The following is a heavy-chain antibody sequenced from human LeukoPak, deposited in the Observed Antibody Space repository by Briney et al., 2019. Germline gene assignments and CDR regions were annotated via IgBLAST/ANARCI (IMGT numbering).Heavy chain of an antibody. J-gene: IGHJ4*02. V-gene: IGHV1-46*01. D-gene: IGHD5-18*01. CDR2: INPSGGST. CDR3: ARDRGYSYGDEIDY. CDR1: GYTFSGDY. Sequence: ASVKASCVASGYTFSGDYMYWVRQALGEGLEWMGIINPSGGSTSYAHKFQGRVTMTSDTSKSAVYMELSSLRSEDTAVYDCARDRGYSYGDEIDYWGQGTLVTVSS.